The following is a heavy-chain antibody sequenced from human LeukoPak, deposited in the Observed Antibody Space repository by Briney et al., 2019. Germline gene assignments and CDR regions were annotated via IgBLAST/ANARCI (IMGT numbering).Heavy chain of an antibody. CDR3: AKLSGGRVDP. CDR1: DGSISNYY. V-gene: IGHV4-59*08. CDR2: IYSSGIT. D-gene: IGHD6-25*01. J-gene: IGHJ5*02. Sequence: PSETLSLTCTVSDGSISNYYWSWIRQPPGKGLEWIGYIYSSGITTYHPSLRSRLTISVDTSKNQFSLRQSSVTAADTAVYYCAKLSGGRVDPWGQGTLVTVSS.